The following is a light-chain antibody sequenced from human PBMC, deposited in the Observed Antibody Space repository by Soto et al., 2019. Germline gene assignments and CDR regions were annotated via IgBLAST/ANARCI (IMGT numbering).Light chain of an antibody. J-gene: IGKJ3*01. CDR2: KAS. CDR3: KQYNSYSFT. V-gene: IGKV1-5*03. Sequence: DIQMTQSPSTLSASVGDRVTITCRASQSISSWLAWYQQKPGKAPKLLIYKASSLESVVPSRFSGSGSGTEFTLNISSLQPDDFATYYCKQYNSYSFTFGPGTKVDIK. CDR1: QSISSW.